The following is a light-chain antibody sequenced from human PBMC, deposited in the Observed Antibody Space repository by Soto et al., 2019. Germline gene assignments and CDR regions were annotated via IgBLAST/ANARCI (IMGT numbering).Light chain of an antibody. Sequence: DIQMTQSPSSLSASVGDRVAITCRASQSIDNYLNWYQQKPGKAPKLLIYGASSLQSGVPSRFTGSGSGTDFTLTISSLQPEDFATYHCQQSFSSPWTFGQGTKVDIK. CDR1: QSIDNY. CDR3: QQSFSSPWT. CDR2: GAS. V-gene: IGKV1-39*01. J-gene: IGKJ1*01.